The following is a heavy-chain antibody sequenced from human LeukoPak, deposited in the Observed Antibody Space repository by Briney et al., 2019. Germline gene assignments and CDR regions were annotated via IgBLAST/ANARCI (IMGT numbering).Heavy chain of an antibody. V-gene: IGHV3-20*04. D-gene: IGHD3-3*01. CDR1: GFTFDDYA. Sequence: PGGSLRPSCAASGFTFDDYAMNWVRQAPGKGLEWVSGINWNGGSTYYRDSVKGRFTISRDNAKNSLYLQMNSLRAEDTALYYCARVKGSGYRNSIDYWGQGTLVTVSS. J-gene: IGHJ4*02. CDR3: ARVKGSGYRNSIDY. CDR2: INWNGGST.